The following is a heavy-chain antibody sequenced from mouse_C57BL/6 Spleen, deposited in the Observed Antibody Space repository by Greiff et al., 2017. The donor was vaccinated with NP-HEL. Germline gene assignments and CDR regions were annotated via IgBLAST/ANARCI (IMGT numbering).Heavy chain of an antibody. D-gene: IGHD3-3*01. CDR3: TREGRSWFAY. CDR2: ISSGGDYI. J-gene: IGHJ3*01. Sequence: EVKLVESGEGLVKPGGSLKLSCAASGFTFSSYAMSWVRQTPEKRLEWVAYISSGGDYIYYADTVKGRFTISRDNARNTLYLQMSSLKSEDTAMYYCTREGRSWFAYWGQGTLVTVSA. V-gene: IGHV5-9-1*02. CDR1: GFTFSSYA.